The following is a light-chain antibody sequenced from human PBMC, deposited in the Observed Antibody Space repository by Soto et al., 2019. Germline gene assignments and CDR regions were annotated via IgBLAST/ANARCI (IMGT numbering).Light chain of an antibody. Sequence: VLTQSPGTLSLSPGERATLSYGTSQSVSNSYLAWYQQKPGQAPRLLIYGASSRATGIPDRFSGSGSGTDYTLTISRLEPEVFAVYFCQQYGTPPQTFGQGTNVEVK. CDR1: QSVSNSY. CDR3: QQYGTPPQT. CDR2: GAS. V-gene: IGKV3-20*01. J-gene: IGKJ1*01.